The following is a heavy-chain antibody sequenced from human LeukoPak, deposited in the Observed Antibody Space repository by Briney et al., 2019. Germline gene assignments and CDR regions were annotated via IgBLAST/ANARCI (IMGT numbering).Heavy chain of an antibody. CDR2: ISGSGANT. Sequence: GGSLRLSCAASGFTFSTYAMSWVRQAPGKGLEWVSTISGSGANTYYAGSVRGRFTISRDNSRDTVFLQLSNLRHEDTAVYYCAKGDAAGAYRTDFWGPGTRVTVSS. CDR3: AKGDAAGAYRTDF. V-gene: IGHV3-23*01. J-gene: IGHJ4*02. D-gene: IGHD6-13*01. CDR1: GFTFSTYA.